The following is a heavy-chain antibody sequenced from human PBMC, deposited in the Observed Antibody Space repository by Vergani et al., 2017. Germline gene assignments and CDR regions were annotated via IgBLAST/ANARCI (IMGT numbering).Heavy chain of an antibody. J-gene: IGHJ6*03. CDR2: IIPIFGTA. CDR3: ARDAYSSGWSAGYYYYMDV. V-gene: IGHV1-69*01. D-gene: IGHD6-19*01. CDR1: GGTFSSYA. Sequence: QVQLVQSGAEVKKPGSSVKVSCKASGGTFSSYAISWVRQAPGQGLEWMGGIIPIFGTANYAQKFQGSVTITTDESTSTAYMELSSLRSEDTAVYYCARDAYSSGWSAGYYYYMDVWGKGTTVTVSS.